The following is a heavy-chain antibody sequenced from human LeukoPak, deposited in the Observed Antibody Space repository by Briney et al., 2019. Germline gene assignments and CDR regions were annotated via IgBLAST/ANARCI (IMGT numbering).Heavy chain of an antibody. Sequence: GGSLRLSCAASGFTVSSNYMSWVRQAPGKGLEWVSVIYSGVSTYYADSVKGRFTISRDNSKNTLYLQMNSLRAEDTAVYYCARSAEQPEYYFDYWGQGTLVTVSS. CDR1: GFTVSSNY. V-gene: IGHV3-53*01. J-gene: IGHJ4*02. CDR3: ARSAEQPEYYFDY. CDR2: IYSGVST. D-gene: IGHD1-14*01.